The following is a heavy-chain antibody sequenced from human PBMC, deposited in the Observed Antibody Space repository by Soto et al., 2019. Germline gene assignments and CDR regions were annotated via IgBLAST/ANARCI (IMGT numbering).Heavy chain of an antibody. CDR1: GGSISCYY. J-gene: IGHJ6*02. CDR2: IYSDGTT. V-gene: IGHV4-4*07. CDR3: SRVGCSNSKCYTRGMDV. Sequence: SETLSLTCTVSGGSISCYYWSWVRQPAGKGLEWVGRIYSDGTTNYSPSLKSRVTMSLDTSKDQFSLHLNSVTAADTAVYYCSRVGCSNSKCYTRGMDVWGQGTTVTVSS. D-gene: IGHD2-2*01.